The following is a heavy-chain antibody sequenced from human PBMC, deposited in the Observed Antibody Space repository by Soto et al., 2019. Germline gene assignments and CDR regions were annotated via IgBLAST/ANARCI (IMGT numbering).Heavy chain of an antibody. CDR2: ISGSGGST. J-gene: IGHJ3*02. CDR3: AKDSYGDLGAFDI. Sequence: GGSLRLSCAASGFTCSSYAMSWVRQAPGKGLEWVSAISGSGGSTYYADSVKGRFTISRDNSKNTLYLQMNSLRAEDTAVYYCAKDSYGDLGAFDIWGQGTMVTVSS. V-gene: IGHV3-23*01. D-gene: IGHD4-17*01. CDR1: GFTCSSYA.